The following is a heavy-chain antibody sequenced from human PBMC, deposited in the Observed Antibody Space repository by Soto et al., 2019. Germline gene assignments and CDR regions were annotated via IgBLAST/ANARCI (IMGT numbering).Heavy chain of an antibody. Sequence: QVQLQQSGPGLVKPSQTLSLTCAISGDSVSSNSAVWNWIRQSPSRGLEGLGRTYYRSQWHYEYAVFVQSRISIDPDTSKNHFSLQLNSVTPEDTAVYYCVRLVGNSWLDHWGQGTLVTVSS. D-gene: IGHD3-9*01. CDR1: GDSVSSNSAV. V-gene: IGHV6-1*01. CDR2: TYYRSQWHY. CDR3: VRLVGNSWLDH. J-gene: IGHJ4*02.